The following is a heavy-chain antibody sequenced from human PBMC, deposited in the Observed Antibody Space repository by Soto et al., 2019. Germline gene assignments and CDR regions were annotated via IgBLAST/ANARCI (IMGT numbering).Heavy chain of an antibody. CDR2: MSAYNGKT. J-gene: IGHJ4*02. CDR1: GYTFTSYG. CDR3: ARDSSEYYGSGSYLGY. V-gene: IGHV1-18*04. Sequence: GGLVKVSFKASGYTFTSYGISWVRKAGGQGLEGMGGMSAYNGKTNYAQKLQGRGTMTTDTSTSTAYMELRSLRSDDTAVYYCARDSSEYYGSGSYLGYWGQGTLVTVSS. D-gene: IGHD3-10*01.